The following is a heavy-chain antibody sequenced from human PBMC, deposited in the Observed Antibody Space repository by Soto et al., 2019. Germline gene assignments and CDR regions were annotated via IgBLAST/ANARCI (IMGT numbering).Heavy chain of an antibody. D-gene: IGHD2-15*01. CDR3: ARRECSGGSCYSVFDY. J-gene: IGHJ4*02. CDR2: ISAYNGNT. Sequence: RASVKVSCKASGYTFTSYGISWVRQAPGQGLEWMGWISAYNGNTNYAQKLQGRVTMTTDTSTSTAYMELRSLRSEDTAVYYCARRECSGGSCYSVFDYWGQGTLVTVSS. V-gene: IGHV1-18*01. CDR1: GYTFTSYG.